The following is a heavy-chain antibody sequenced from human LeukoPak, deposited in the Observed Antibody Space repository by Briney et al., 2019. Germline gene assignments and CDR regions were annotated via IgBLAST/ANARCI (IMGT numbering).Heavy chain of an antibody. V-gene: IGHV3-30*04. CDR1: GFTFSSYA. D-gene: IGHD4-17*01. Sequence: GGSLRLSCAASGFTFSSYAMHWVRQAPGKGLEWVAVISYDGSNKYYADSVKGRFTISRDNSKNTLYLQMNSLRAEDTAVYYCAREWTTVTPPSDAFDIWGQGTMVTVSS. CDR3: AREWTTVTPPSDAFDI. J-gene: IGHJ3*02. CDR2: ISYDGSNK.